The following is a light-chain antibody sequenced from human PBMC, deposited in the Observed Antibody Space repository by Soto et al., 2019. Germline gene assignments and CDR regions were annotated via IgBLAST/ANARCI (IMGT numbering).Light chain of an antibody. CDR3: KQYYSTPST. V-gene: IGKV4-1*01. CDR2: WAS. J-gene: IGKJ2*01. CDR1: QSVLYSSNNKNY. Sequence: DIVMTQSPDSLAVSLGERATINCKSSQSVLYSSNNKNYLAWYQQKPGQPPKLLIYWASTRESGVPDRFSGSGSGTDFTLTISSLQAEDVAVYYCKQYYSTPSTFGQGTKLEIK.